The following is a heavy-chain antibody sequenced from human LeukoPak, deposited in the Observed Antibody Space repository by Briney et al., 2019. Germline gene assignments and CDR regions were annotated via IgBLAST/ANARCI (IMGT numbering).Heavy chain of an antibody. CDR3: ARHAAQIVGQLLPVMAFDI. Sequence: SETLSLTCTVSGGSISSSSYYWGWIRQPPGKGLEWIGSIYYSGSTYYNPSLKSRATISVDTSKNQFSLKLSSVTAADTAVYYCARHAAQIVGQLLPVMAFDIWGQGTMVTVSS. CDR1: GGSISSSSYY. D-gene: IGHD2-2*01. V-gene: IGHV4-39*01. J-gene: IGHJ3*02. CDR2: IYYSGST.